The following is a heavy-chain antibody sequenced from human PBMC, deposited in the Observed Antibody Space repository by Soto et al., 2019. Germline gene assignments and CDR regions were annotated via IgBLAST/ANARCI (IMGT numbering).Heavy chain of an antibody. J-gene: IGHJ4*02. V-gene: IGHV3-30*18. CDR3: AKETYSGPLDY. CDR2: ISYDGSNK. D-gene: IGHD2-15*01. Sequence: VQLVESGGGLVKPGGSLRLSCAASGFTFSSYGMHWVRQAPGKGLEWVAVISYDGSNKYYADSVKGRFTISRDNSKNTLYLQMNSLRAEDTAVYYCAKETYSGPLDYWGQGTLVTVSS. CDR1: GFTFSSYG.